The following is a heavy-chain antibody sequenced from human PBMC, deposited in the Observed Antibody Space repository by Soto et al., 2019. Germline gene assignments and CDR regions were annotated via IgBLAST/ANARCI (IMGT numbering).Heavy chain of an antibody. CDR3: ARIRGDY. CDR1: GFTFSSYG. Sequence: QVQLVESGGGVGQPGRSLRLSCAASGFTFSSYGMHWVRQAPGKGLEWVAVIWYDGSNKYYADSGKGRFTISRDNSKNTLYLQVNSLRAEDTAVYYCARIRGDYWGQGTLVTVSS. J-gene: IGHJ4*02. CDR2: IWYDGSNK. V-gene: IGHV3-33*01.